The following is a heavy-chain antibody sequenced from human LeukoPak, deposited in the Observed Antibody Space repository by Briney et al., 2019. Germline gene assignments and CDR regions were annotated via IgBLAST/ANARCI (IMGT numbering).Heavy chain of an antibody. J-gene: IGHJ4*02. CDR1: GDSVSSNSAA. V-gene: IGHV6-1*01. CDR3: ARAPRYCSSTSCIQVLFDY. D-gene: IGHD2-2*01. Sequence: SQTLSLTCAISGDSVSSNSAAWNWIRQSPSRGLEWLGRTYYRSKWYNDYAVSVKSRITINPDTSKNQFSLQLNSVTPEDTAVYYCARAPRYCSSTSCIQVLFDYWGQGTLVTVSS. CDR2: TYYRSKWYN.